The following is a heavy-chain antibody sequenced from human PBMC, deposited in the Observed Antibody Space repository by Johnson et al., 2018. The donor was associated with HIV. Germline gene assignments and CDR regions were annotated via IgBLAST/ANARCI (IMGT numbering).Heavy chain of an antibody. D-gene: IGHD3-10*01. CDR1: GFTFSTYD. CDR3: AKEAITMEVDI. J-gene: IGHJ3*02. V-gene: IGHV3-30*18. Sequence: QVQLVESGGGVVQPGRSLRLSCTASGFTFSTYDMHWVRQAPGKGLEWVAIISYDGSNKYYADSVKGRFTISRDNSKNTLYLQMNSLRAEDTAVYYCAKEAITMEVDIWGQGTTVTVSS. CDR2: ISYDGSNK.